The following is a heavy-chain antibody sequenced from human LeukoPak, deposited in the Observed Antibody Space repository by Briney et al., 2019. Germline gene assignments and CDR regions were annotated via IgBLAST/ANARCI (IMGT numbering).Heavy chain of an antibody. CDR3: ARGGVYSYGQYYYYGMDV. J-gene: IGHJ6*04. V-gene: IGHV3-21*01. Sequence: GGSLGLSCAASGFTFSSYSMNWVRQAPGKGLEWVPSISSSSSYIYYADSVKGRFTISRDNAKNSLYLQMNSLRAEDTAVYYCARGGVYSYGQYYYYGMDVWGKGTTVTVSS. D-gene: IGHD5-18*01. CDR1: GFTFSSYS. CDR2: ISSSSSYI.